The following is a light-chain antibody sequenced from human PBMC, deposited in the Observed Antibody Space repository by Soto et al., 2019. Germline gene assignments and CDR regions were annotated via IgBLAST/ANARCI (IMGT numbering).Light chain of an antibody. CDR1: QSISSR. CDR3: QQSYSTPPDT. V-gene: IGKV1-39*01. J-gene: IGKJ2*01. CDR2: TAS. Sequence: DIPMTQSPSSLSASVGDRVTITCRASQSISSRLNWYQQKPGKAPKLLIYTASTLQSGVPSRFSGSGSGTDFTLTISSLQPEDSATYYCQQSYSTPPDTFGQGTKLEIK.